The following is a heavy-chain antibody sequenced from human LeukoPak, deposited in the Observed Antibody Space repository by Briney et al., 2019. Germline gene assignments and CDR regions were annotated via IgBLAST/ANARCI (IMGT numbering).Heavy chain of an antibody. Sequence: GGSLRLSCAASGFTFSSYSMTWVRQAPGKGLEWVAFISSMSGRYIYYAESLKGRFTISRDNARNSLYLQMNSLRAEDTAVYYCAKCILTGYYKGYMDVWGKGTTVTVSS. D-gene: IGHD3-9*01. CDR3: AKCILTGYYKGYMDV. CDR2: ISSMSGRYI. V-gene: IGHV3-21*04. J-gene: IGHJ6*03. CDR1: GFTFSSYS.